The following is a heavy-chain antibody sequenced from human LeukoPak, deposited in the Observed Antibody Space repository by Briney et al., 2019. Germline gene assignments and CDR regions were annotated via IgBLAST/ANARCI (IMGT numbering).Heavy chain of an antibody. CDR1: GFTFSSYA. Sequence: GGSLRLSCTASGFTFSSYAMSWVRQAPGKGLEWVSVISGSGGSTYYADSVKGRFTISRDNSKNTLYLQMNSLRAEDTAVYYCAKVLNYYDSRDAFDIWGQGTMVTVSS. V-gene: IGHV3-23*01. CDR3: AKVLNYYDSRDAFDI. CDR2: ISGSGGST. D-gene: IGHD3-22*01. J-gene: IGHJ3*02.